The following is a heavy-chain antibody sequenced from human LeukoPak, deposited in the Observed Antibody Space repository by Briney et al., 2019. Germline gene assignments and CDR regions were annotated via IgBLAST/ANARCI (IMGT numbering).Heavy chain of an antibody. CDR3: AGSHRLYIVVVPAAKRGGRYYYYGMDV. CDR1: GASFSAYW. J-gene: IGHJ6*04. Sequence: SETLSLTCTVSGASFSAYWWSWGRQPPGKGLEWIGEINHSGSTNYNPSLKSRVTISVDTSKNQFSLKLSSVTAADTAVYYCAGSHRLYIVVVPAAKRGGRYYYYGMDVWGKGTTVTVSS. V-gene: IGHV4-34*01. CDR2: INHSGST. D-gene: IGHD2-2*01.